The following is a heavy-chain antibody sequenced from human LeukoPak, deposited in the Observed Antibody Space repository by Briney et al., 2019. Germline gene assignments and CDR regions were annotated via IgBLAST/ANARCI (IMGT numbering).Heavy chain of an antibody. CDR2: ISGSGGST. Sequence: GGSLRLSCAASGFTFSSYAMSWVRQAPGKGLEWVSAISGSGGSTYYADSVKGRFIISRDNSKNTLYLQMNSLRAEDTAVYYCAKDRGYYGSGSQYFDYWGQGTLVTVSS. J-gene: IGHJ4*02. V-gene: IGHV3-23*01. CDR3: AKDRGYYGSGSQYFDY. CDR1: GFTFSSYA. D-gene: IGHD3-10*01.